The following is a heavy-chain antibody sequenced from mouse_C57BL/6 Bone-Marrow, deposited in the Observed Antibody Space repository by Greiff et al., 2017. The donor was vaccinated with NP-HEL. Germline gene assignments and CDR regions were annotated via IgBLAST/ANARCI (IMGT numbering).Heavy chain of an antibody. Sequence: VQRVESGAELVRPGTSVKMSCKASGYTFTNYWIGWAKQRPGHGLEWIGDIYPGGGYTNYNEKFKGQATLTADKSSSTAYMQFSILTSEDSAIYYCARWGDGYYYWGQGTLVTVSA. CDR1: GYTFTNYW. CDR3: ARWGDGYYY. D-gene: IGHD2-3*01. J-gene: IGHJ3*01. V-gene: IGHV1-63*01. CDR2: IYPGGGYT.